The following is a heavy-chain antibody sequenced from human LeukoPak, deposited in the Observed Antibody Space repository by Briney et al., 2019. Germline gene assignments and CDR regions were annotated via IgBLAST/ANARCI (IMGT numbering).Heavy chain of an antibody. CDR1: GYTFTDYG. V-gene: IGHV1-18*01. Sequence: GASVKVSCKASGYTFTDYGISWVRQAPGQGLEWMGWISAYNGNTNYAQKFQGRVTMTTDASTSTAYVELRSLRSDDTAVYYCARDCSSGTCYFFPCGQGTLVTVSS. D-gene: IGHD2-15*01. CDR2: ISAYNGNT. CDR3: ARDCSSGTCYFFP. J-gene: IGHJ5*02.